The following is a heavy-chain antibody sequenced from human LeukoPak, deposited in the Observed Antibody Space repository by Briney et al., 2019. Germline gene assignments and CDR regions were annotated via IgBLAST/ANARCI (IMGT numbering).Heavy chain of an antibody. CDR3: ASGIVVVVALDY. J-gene: IGHJ4*02. V-gene: IGHV4-34*01. CDR1: GGSFSGYY. Sequence: PSETLSLTCAVYGGSFSGYYWSWIRQPPGKGLEWIGEINHSGSTNYNPSLKSRVTISVDTSKNQFSLKLSSVTAADTAVYYCASGIVVVVALDYWGQGTLVTVSA. D-gene: IGHD2-15*01. CDR2: INHSGST.